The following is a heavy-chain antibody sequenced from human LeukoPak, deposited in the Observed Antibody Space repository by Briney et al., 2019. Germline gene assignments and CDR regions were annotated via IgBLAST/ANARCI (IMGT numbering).Heavy chain of an antibody. J-gene: IGHJ4*02. V-gene: IGHV1-69*05. D-gene: IGHD2-21*02. CDR1: GGTFSSYA. CDR3: ARGPSGRYCGGDCWPLFDY. Sequence: SVKVSXKASGGTFSSYAISWVRQAPGQGLEWMGRIIPIFGTANYAQKFQGRVTITTDESTSTAYMELSSLRSEDTAVYYCARGPSGRYCGGDCWPLFDYWGQGTLVTVSS. CDR2: IIPIFGTA.